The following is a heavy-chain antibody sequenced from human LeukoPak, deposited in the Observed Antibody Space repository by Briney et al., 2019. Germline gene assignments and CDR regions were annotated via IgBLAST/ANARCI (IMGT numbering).Heavy chain of an antibody. CDR3: ARDSQGVYSSSWFFDY. CDR1: GFTFSSYW. Sequence: GGSLRLSCAASGFTFSSYWMSWVRQAPGKGLEWVANIKQDGSEEYYVDSVKGRFTISRDNAKNSLYLQMNSLRAEDTAVYYCARDSQGVYSSSWFFDYWGQGTLVTVSS. V-gene: IGHV3-7*01. CDR2: IKQDGSEE. D-gene: IGHD6-6*01. J-gene: IGHJ4*02.